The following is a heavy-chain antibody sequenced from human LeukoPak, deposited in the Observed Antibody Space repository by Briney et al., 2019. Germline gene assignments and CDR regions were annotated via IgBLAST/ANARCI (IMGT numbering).Heavy chain of an antibody. J-gene: IGHJ6*02. CDR3: ARTFDLGYGSDYYYGMDV. Sequence: GGSLRLSCAASGFTFSSYAIHWVRQAPGKGLEWVTFISCDGSNKYYADSVRGRFTISRDFSKNTVHLQMNSLRVEDTAVYYCARTFDLGYGSDYYYGMDVWGQGTTLTVSS. CDR1: GFTFSSYA. D-gene: IGHD3-10*01. V-gene: IGHV3-30-3*01. CDR2: ISCDGSNK.